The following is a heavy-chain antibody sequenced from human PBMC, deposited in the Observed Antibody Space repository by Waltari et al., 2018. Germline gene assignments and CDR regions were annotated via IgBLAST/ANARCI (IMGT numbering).Heavy chain of an antibody. D-gene: IGHD6-13*01. V-gene: IGHV3-23*01. CDR2: ISGSGGST. CDR3: AKEKSSSWYDRALDY. Sequence: EVQLLESGGGLVQPGGSLRLSCAASGFSFSSYAMSWVRQAPGKGLEWVPAISGSGGSTYYADSGKGRFTISRDKSKNTLYLQMNSLRAEDTAVYYCAKEKSSSWYDRALDYWGQGTLVTVSS. J-gene: IGHJ4*02. CDR1: GFSFSSYA.